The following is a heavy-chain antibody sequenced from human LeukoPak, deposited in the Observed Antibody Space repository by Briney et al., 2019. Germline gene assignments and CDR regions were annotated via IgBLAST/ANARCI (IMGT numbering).Heavy chain of an antibody. D-gene: IGHD3-22*01. CDR2: IYYSGST. Sequence: TSETLSLTCTVSGGSISSNNYYWGWIRQPPGKGLEWIGSIYYSGSTYNNPSLKSRVTISVDTTKNQFSLKLTSVTAADTAVYYCASSPSGYWWNFDCWGQGTLVIVSS. V-gene: IGHV4-39*01. CDR1: GGSISSNNYY. J-gene: IGHJ4*02. CDR3: ASSPSGYWWNFDC.